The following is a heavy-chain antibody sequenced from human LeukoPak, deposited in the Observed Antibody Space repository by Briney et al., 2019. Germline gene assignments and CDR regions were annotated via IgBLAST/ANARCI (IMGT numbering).Heavy chain of an antibody. Sequence: SETLSLTCAVYGGSFSGYYWSWIRQPPGKGLGWMGEINHSGSTNYNPSLKSRVTISVDTSKNQFSLKLSSVTASDTAVYYYASSTTVSDFDYWGQGTLVTVSS. CDR3: ASSTTVSDFDY. J-gene: IGHJ4*02. CDR2: INHSGST. CDR1: GGSFSGYY. D-gene: IGHD4-17*01. V-gene: IGHV4-34*01.